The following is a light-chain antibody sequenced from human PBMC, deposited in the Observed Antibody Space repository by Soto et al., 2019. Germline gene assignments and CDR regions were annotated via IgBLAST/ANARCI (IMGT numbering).Light chain of an antibody. CDR1: SSDVGLYDY. CDR3: GSYTSTIPPYV. Sequence: ALTQPASVSGSPGQSITISCTGTSSDVGLYDYVSWYQHLPGKAPKLIIYEVTYRPSGVSTRFSGSKSGNTASLTISGLQTEDEADYYCGSYTSTIPPYVFGTGTKLTVL. J-gene: IGLJ1*01. V-gene: IGLV2-14*01. CDR2: EVT.